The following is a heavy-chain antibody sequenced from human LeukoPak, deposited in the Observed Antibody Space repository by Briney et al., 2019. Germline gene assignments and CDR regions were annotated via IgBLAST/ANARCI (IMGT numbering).Heavy chain of an antibody. CDR1: GLTFRNAW. J-gene: IGHJ4*02. CDR2: IKSKTEGGTT. Sequence: GGSLRLSCAASGLTFRNAWMSWVRQAPGKGLEWLGRIKSKTEGGTTEYAAHVKGRFTISRDDSKTTLYLQVNSLKTDDTGVYYCTTDMGCSGTACYTWGQGTLVTVSS. CDR3: TTDMGCSGTACYT. D-gene: IGHD2-15*01. V-gene: IGHV3-15*01.